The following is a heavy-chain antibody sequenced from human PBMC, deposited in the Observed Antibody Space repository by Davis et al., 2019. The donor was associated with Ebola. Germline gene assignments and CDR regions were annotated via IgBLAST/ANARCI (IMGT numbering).Heavy chain of an antibody. CDR1: GYILTELP. CDR2: FDPESGKV. D-gene: IGHD2-21*01. J-gene: IGHJ6*02. CDR3: ATPHPFLAFQYFGLDV. V-gene: IGHV1-24*01. Sequence: ASVKVSCKVSGYILTELPMHWVRQAPGKGLEWMGGFDPESGKVVYAQKFQGRVTMTEDTSTDTAYLEVTSLRSEDTAVYYCATPHPFLAFQYFGLDVWGQGTTVTVSS.